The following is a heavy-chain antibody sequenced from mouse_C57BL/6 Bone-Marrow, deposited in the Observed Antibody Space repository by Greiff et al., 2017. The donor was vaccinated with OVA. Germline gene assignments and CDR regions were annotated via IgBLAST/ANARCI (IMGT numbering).Heavy chain of an antibody. V-gene: IGHV1-55*01. D-gene: IGHD1-1*01. CDR1: GYTFTSYW. CDR2: IYPGSGST. J-gene: IGHJ2*01. Sequence: VQLQQSGAELVKPGASVKMSCKASGYTFTSYWITWVKQRPGQGLEWIGDIYPGSGSTNYNEKFKSKATLTVDTSSSTAYMQLSSLTSENSAVYYCALYYYGSSYDFDYWGQGTTLTVSS. CDR3: ALYYYGSSYDFDY.